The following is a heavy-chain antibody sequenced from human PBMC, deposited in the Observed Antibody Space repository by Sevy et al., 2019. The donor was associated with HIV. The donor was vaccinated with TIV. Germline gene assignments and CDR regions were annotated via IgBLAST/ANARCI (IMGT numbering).Heavy chain of an antibody. J-gene: IGHJ4*02. CDR2: ISYDGSNK. CDR1: GFTFSSYA. Sequence: GGSLRLSCAASGFTFSSYAMHWVRQAPGKGLEWVAVISYDGSNKYYADSVKSRFTISRDNSKNTRYLQMNSLRAEDTAVYYCARAMITFPGAPNDYWGQGTLVTVSS. V-gene: IGHV3-30-3*01. D-gene: IGHD3-16*01. CDR3: ARAMITFPGAPNDY.